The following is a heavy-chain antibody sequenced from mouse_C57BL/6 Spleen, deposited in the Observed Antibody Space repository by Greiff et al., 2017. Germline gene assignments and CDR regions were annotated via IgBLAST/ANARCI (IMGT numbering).Heavy chain of an antibody. J-gene: IGHJ2*01. CDR2: ISDGGSYT. D-gene: IGHD1-1*01. CDR3: ARDRKGITTVVPHYFDY. V-gene: IGHV5-4*01. CDR1: GFTFSSYA. Sequence: EVQGVESGGGLVKPGGSLKLSCAASGFTFSSYAMSWVRQTPEKRLEWVATISDGGSYTYYPDNVKGRFTISRDNAKNNLYLQMSHLKSEDTAMYYCARDRKGITTVVPHYFDYWGQGTTLTVSS.